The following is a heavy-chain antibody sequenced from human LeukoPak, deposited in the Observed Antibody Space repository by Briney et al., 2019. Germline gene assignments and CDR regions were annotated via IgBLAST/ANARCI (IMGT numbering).Heavy chain of an antibody. CDR1: GYAFANYD. CDR2: MNPNSENT. D-gene: IGHD2-2*01. V-gene: IGHV1-8*01. CDR3: ARGRCVGSPNCYYFDS. J-gene: IGHJ4*02. Sequence: ASVKVSCKASGYAFANYDINWVRQAAGQGFEWIGKMNPNSENTAYDQKFQGRVSVTRDTSISTVYMEVNSLRSEDTAIYYCARGRCVGSPNCYYFDSWGQGTLVTVSS.